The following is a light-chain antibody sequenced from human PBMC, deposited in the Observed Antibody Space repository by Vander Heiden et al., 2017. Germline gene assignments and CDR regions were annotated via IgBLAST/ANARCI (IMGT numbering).Light chain of an antibody. Sequence: DIVMTQSPLSLSVIPGEPASISCRSSQSLLHRSGYYYLDWYLQKPGQPPQLLIYMGSDRASGVPDRFSGSGAGTDFTLKISKVEAEDAGVYYCMQSLQSRTFGPGTKVEIK. CDR1: QSLLHRSGYYY. V-gene: IGKV2-28*01. CDR2: MGS. CDR3: MQSLQSRT. J-gene: IGKJ1*01.